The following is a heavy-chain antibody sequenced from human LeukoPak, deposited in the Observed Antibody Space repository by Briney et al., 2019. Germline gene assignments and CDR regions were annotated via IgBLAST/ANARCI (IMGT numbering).Heavy chain of an antibody. V-gene: IGHV4-34*01. D-gene: IGHD2-8*01. CDR2: INHSGST. Sequence: SETLSLTCAVYGGSFSGYYWSWIRQPPGKGLEWIGEINHSGSTNYNPSLKCRVTISVDTSKNQFSLKLSSVTAADTAVYYCARDAGPTATDYWGQGTLVTVSS. J-gene: IGHJ4*02. CDR1: GGSFSGYY. CDR3: ARDAGPTATDY.